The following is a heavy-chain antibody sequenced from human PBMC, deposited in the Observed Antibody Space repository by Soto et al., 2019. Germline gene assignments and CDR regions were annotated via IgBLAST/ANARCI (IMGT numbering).Heavy chain of an antibody. D-gene: IGHD3-16*01. CDR1: GFTFSSYG. CDR3: ARGLITSTHRGIDY. Sequence: SLRLSCAASGFTFSSYGMHWVRQAPGKGLEWVAVIWYDGSNKYYTDSVKGRFTISRGNSRNTLYLQMNSLSAEDTALYYCARGLITSTHRGIDYWGQGALVTVSS. J-gene: IGHJ4*02. CDR2: IWYDGSNK. V-gene: IGHV3-33*01.